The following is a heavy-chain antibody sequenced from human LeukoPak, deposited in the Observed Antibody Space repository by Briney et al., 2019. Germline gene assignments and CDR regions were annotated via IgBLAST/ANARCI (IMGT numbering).Heavy chain of an antibody. CDR3: ARVDYYYGSGSLMAFDI. Sequence: GASVNVSCKASGYTFTSYAMHWVRQAPGQRLEWMGWISAYNGNTNYAQKLQGRVTMTTDTSTSTAYMELRSLRSDDTAVYYCARVDYYYGSGSLMAFDIWGQGTMVTVSS. J-gene: IGHJ3*02. CDR2: ISAYNGNT. D-gene: IGHD3-10*01. CDR1: GYTFTSYA. V-gene: IGHV1-18*01.